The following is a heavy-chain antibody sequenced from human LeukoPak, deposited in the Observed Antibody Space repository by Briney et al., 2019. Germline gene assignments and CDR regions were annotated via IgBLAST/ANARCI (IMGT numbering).Heavy chain of an antibody. CDR3: AREYYYNDSGHGSFRY. D-gene: IGHD3-22*01. J-gene: IGHJ4*02. V-gene: IGHV3-7*01. Sequence: QSGGSLRLSCAASGFSFSGYCLSWVRQAPGKGLEWVANIKHGGSEKYYVDSVRGRFTVSRDNAKHSLYLQMNSLRAEDTAVYYCAREYYYNDSGHGSFRYWGQGTLVTVSS. CDR1: GFSFSGYC. CDR2: IKHGGSEK.